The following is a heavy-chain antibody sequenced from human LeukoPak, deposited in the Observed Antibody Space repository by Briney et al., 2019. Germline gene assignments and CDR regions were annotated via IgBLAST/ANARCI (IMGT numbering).Heavy chain of an antibody. J-gene: IGHJ5*02. CDR3: ARDHGYSGTNSWFDP. Sequence: SETLSLTCAVYGGSFSGYYWSWIRQPPGKGLEWIGYIYYSGSAYYNPSLKSRVTISVDTSKNQFSLKLSSVTAADTAVYYCARDHGYSGTNSWFDPWGQGTLVTVSS. CDR1: GGSFSGYY. D-gene: IGHD1-26*01. V-gene: IGHV4-30-4*08. CDR2: IYYSGSA.